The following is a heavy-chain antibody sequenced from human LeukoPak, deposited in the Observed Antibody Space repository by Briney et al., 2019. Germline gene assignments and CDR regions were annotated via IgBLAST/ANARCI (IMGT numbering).Heavy chain of an antibody. Sequence: GGSLRLSCVASGFTFSSYSMNWVRQAPGKGLDWISGINSDSSAIYYADSVKGRFTISRDNAKNSLYLQMNSLRAEDTAVYYCAREGGRLLYFDYWGQGTLVTVSS. CDR1: GFTFSSYS. D-gene: IGHD3-16*01. CDR3: AREGGRLLYFDY. J-gene: IGHJ4*02. CDR2: INSDSSAI. V-gene: IGHV3-48*01.